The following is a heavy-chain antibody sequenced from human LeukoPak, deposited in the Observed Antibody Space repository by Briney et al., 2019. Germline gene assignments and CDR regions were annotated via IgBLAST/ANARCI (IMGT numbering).Heavy chain of an antibody. Sequence: SVKVSCKASGCTFTSYVISWVRQAPGQGHEWMGGFIPIFGTANYAQKFQGRVTITADESTSTAYMELSSLRSEDTAVYYCARDQSGSYGYWGQGTLSPSPQ. D-gene: IGHD1-26*01. CDR3: ARDQSGSYGY. CDR1: GCTFTSYV. CDR2: FIPIFGTA. J-gene: IGHJ4*02. V-gene: IGHV1-69*13.